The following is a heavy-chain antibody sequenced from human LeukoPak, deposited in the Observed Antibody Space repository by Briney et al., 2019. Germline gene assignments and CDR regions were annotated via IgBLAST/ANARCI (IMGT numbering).Heavy chain of an antibody. CDR2: ISSSGSII. J-gene: IGHJ6*03. Sequence: GGSLRLSCAASGFTFSDYYMSWIRQAPGKGLEWVSYISSSGSIIYYADSVKGRFTISRDNSKNTLYLQMNSLRAEDTAVYYCAKDGQNIVVVPAGKYYYYYMDVWGKGTTVTVSS. CDR1: GFTFSDYY. V-gene: IGHV3-11*04. D-gene: IGHD2-2*01. CDR3: AKDGQNIVVVPAGKYYYYYMDV.